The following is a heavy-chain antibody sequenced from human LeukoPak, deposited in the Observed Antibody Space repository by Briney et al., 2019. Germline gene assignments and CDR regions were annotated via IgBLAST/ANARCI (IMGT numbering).Heavy chain of an antibody. D-gene: IGHD6-13*01. V-gene: IGHV3-48*03. CDR2: IRSSGSII. J-gene: IGHJ4*02. Sequence: GGSLRLSXAASGFTFRNYEMNWVRQAPGKGLEWVSYIRSSGSIIYYADSVKGRFTISRDNAKNSLYLQMNSLRAEDTAVYYCARERVIAGSYYFDSWGQGTLVTVSS. CDR3: ARERVIAGSYYFDS. CDR1: GFTFRNYE.